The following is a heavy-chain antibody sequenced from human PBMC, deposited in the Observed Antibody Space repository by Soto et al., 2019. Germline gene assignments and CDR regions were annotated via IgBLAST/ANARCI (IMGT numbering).Heavy chain of an antibody. CDR2: IYYSGST. V-gene: IGHV4-59*08. CDR1: GGSISSYY. J-gene: IGHJ4*02. CDR3: ARNLVSTVNRFDY. D-gene: IGHD2-2*01. Sequence: SETLSLTCTVSGGSISSYYWSWIRQAPGKGLEWIGYIYYSGSTNYNPSLKSRVTISVDTSKNQFSQKLSSVTAADAAVYYCARNLVSTVNRFDYWGQGTLVTVSS.